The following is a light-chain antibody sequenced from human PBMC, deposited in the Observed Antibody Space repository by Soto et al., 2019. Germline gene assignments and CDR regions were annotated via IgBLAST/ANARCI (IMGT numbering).Light chain of an antibody. CDR3: QHYNSYSEA. J-gene: IGKJ1*01. CDR1: QGISIY. CDR2: SAS. V-gene: IGKV1-9*01. Sequence: TQLTDSPASLSASVLYRVTITCLSSQGISIYLALYQQKPGKAPKLLIYSASTLQSGVPSRFSGSGSGTEFTLTISSLQPDDFATYYCQHYNSYSEAFGQGTKVDIK.